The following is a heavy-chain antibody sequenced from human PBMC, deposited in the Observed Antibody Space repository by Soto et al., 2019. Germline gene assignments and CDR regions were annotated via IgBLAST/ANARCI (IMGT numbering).Heavy chain of an antibody. D-gene: IGHD6-13*01. J-gene: IGHJ5*02. V-gene: IGHV4-30-4*01. CDR3: ASFVYQQLGWFDP. CDR1: GGSISSGDYY. CDR2: IYYSGST. Sequence: QVQLQESGPGLVKPSQTLSLTCTVSGGSISSGDYYWSWIRQPPGKGLEWIGYIYYSGSTYYNPALKSRVTISVDTSKNQFSRKLSSVTAADTAGYYCASFVYQQLGWFDPWGQGTLVTVSS.